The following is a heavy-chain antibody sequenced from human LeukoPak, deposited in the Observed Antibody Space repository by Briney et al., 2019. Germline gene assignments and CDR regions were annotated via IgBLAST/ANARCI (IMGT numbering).Heavy chain of an antibody. CDR3: ARGYRSIFY. J-gene: IGHJ4*02. Sequence: PGGSLRLSCAASGFTFSDYYMSWLRQAPGKGLEWVSYISSSGSTKYYADSVKGRFTISRDNAKNSLYLQMNSLRAEDTAVYYWARGYRSIFYWGQGTLVTVSS. CDR2: ISSSGSTK. CDR1: GFTFSDYY. V-gene: IGHV3-11*01. D-gene: IGHD2-2*01.